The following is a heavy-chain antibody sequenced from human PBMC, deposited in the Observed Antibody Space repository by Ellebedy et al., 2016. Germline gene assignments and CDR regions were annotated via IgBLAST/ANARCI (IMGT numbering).Heavy chain of an antibody. J-gene: IGHJ4*02. CDR1: GCTFSLAG. D-gene: IGHD3-3*01. CDR3: ARDGSEWSRDY. CDR2: IVFSGTAT. Sequence: GESLKISCTASGCTFSLAGMTWVRQAPGKGLEWVATIVFSGTATYYADSVKGRFIVSRDNTKDSLFLQMKSLGVEDTAVYYCARDGSEWSRDYWGQGTLVTVSS. V-gene: IGHV3-21*01.